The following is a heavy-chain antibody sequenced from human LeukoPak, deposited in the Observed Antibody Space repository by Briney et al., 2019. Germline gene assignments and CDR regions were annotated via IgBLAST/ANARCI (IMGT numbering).Heavy chain of an antibody. CDR3: ARDRPLFVYDYGDYLP. Sequence: GASVKVSCKASGFTFTGYYMHWVRQAPGQGLELLGWINPNSGGTNYAQKFQGRVTMTRDTSISTAYMELSRLRSDDTAVYYCARDRPLFVYDYGDYLPWGQGTLVTVSS. J-gene: IGHJ5*02. CDR1: GFTFTGYY. V-gene: IGHV1-2*02. D-gene: IGHD4-17*01. CDR2: INPNSGGT.